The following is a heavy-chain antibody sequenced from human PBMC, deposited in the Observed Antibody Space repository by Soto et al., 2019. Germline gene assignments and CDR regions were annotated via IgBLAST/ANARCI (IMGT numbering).Heavy chain of an antibody. CDR2: ISYDGTNK. Sequence: QVQLVESGGGVVQPGRSLRLSCAASGFTFRSYAMDWVRQAPGKGLEWVAVISYDGTNKYYADSVKGRFTISRDNSKNALSRQMNSLRAEDTAVYYCAGGDSNSWSDCWGQGTLVTVSS. J-gene: IGHJ4*02. V-gene: IGHV3-30*01. D-gene: IGHD6-13*01. CDR1: GFTFRSYA. CDR3: AGGDSNSWSDC.